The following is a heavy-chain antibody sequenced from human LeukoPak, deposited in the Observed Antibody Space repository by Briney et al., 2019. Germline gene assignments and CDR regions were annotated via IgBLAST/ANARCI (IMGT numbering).Heavy chain of an antibody. J-gene: IGHJ4*02. CDR3: ARVTGYVIEDYFDY. CDR2: IYYSGST. D-gene: IGHD3-22*01. Sequence: SETLSLTRTVSGGSLSSYYWSWIRQPPGKGLEWIGYIYYSGSTNYNPSLKSRVTISVDTSKNQFSLKLSSVTAADTAMYYCARVTGYVIEDYFDYWGQGTLVTVSS. CDR1: GGSLSSYY. V-gene: IGHV4-59*01.